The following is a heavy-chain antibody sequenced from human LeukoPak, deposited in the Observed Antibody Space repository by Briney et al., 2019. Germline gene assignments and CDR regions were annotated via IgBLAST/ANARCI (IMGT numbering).Heavy chain of an antibody. J-gene: IGHJ5*02. Sequence: ASVKVSCKTSGYTFTKYLIHWVRQAPGQGLEWMGTINPQGDITNYAQRFQGRITLTEDTSTSTVYMELSSLTSEDTAVYYCARPSYCVADNCGYWLDPWGPGTLDTVSS. CDR3: ARPSYCVADNCGYWLDP. CDR2: INPQGDIT. V-gene: IGHV1-46*01. D-gene: IGHD2-21*01. CDR1: GYTFTKYL.